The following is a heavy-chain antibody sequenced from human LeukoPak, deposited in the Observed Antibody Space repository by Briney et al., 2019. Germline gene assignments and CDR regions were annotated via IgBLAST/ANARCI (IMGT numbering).Heavy chain of an antibody. CDR3: ARVREAETNPCPDY. V-gene: IGHV4-30-2*01. D-gene: IGHD1-14*01. Sequence: SETLSLTCTVSGGSISSGDYYWTWIRQPTGKGLEWIGYIYHSGSTYYNPSLKSRVTILVDRSKNQFSLKLSPVTAADTAVYFCARVREAETNPCPDYWGQGTLVTVSS. CDR2: IYHSGST. J-gene: IGHJ4*02. CDR1: GGSISSGDYY.